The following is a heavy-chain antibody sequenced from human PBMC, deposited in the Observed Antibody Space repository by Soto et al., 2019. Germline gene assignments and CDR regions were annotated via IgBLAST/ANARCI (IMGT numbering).Heavy chain of an antibody. V-gene: IGHV1-69*13. J-gene: IGHJ6*02. D-gene: IGHD5-12*01. CDR2: IIPIFGTA. Sequence: ASVKVSCKASGGTFSSNAISWVRQAPGQGLEWMGGIIPIFGTANYAQKFQGRVTITADESTSTAYMELSSLRSEDTAVYYCARRSYNVDIVATAHAAYGMDVWGQGTTVTVSS. CDR1: GGTFSSNA. CDR3: ARRSYNVDIVATAHAAYGMDV.